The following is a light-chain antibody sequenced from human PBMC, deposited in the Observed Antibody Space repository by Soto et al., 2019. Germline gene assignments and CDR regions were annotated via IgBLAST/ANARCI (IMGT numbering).Light chain of an antibody. CDR1: QNINSW. Sequence: DTQMTQSPSTLSASVGDRVTITCRASQNINSWLAWYQQKPGKAPKLLIYKASSLESGVPSRFSGSGSGTEFTLTISSLQPDDFATYYCQQYNYYSWTFGQGTKVEIK. J-gene: IGKJ1*01. CDR2: KAS. CDR3: QQYNYYSWT. V-gene: IGKV1-5*03.